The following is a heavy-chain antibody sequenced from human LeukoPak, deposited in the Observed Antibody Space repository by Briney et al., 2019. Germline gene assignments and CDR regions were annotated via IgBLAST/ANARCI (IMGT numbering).Heavy chain of an antibody. CDR2: IYYSGST. D-gene: IGHD2-2*02. V-gene: IGHV4-39*01. Sequence: SETLSLTCTVSGGSISSSSYYWGWIRQPPGKGLEWIGSIYYSGSTFYNPSLKSRVTISVDTSRNQFSLKLSSVTAADTAVYFCARQSSTSCYIDYWGQGTLVAVSS. CDR3: ARQSSTSCYIDY. J-gene: IGHJ4*02. CDR1: GGSISSSSYY.